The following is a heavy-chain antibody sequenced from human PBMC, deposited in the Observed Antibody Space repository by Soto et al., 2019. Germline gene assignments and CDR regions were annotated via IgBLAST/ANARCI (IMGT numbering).Heavy chain of an antibody. CDR3: ARHALFSSFADYFDY. CDR1: GGSISSSSYY. D-gene: IGHD6-6*01. V-gene: IGHV4-39*01. Sequence: PSETLSLTCTVSGGSISSSSYYWGWIRQPPGKGLEWIGSIYYSGSTYYNPSLKSRVTISVDTSKNQFSVQLSSVTAADTAVYYCARHALFSSFADYFDYWGQGTLVTVSS. J-gene: IGHJ4*02. CDR2: IYYSGST.